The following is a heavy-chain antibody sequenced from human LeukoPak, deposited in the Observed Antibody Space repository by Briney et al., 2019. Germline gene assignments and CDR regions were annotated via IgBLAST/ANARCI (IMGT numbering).Heavy chain of an antibody. D-gene: IGHD4-11*01. J-gene: IGHJ6*03. CDR3: ARVAQGATTENYFYYYMDV. Sequence: GGSLRLSCAASGFAFNSYTITWVRQAHGKGLESVSSITSRSSHIYIADSVKGRFTISRDNAKNSLFLQMSSLRVEDTAVYYCARVAQGATTENYFYYYMDVWGKGTTVTVSS. CDR1: GFAFNSYT. CDR2: ITSRSSHI. V-gene: IGHV3-21*01.